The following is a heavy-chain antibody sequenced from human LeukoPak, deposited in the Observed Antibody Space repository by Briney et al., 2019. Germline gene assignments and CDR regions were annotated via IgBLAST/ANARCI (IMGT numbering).Heavy chain of an antibody. CDR2: IYHSGST. V-gene: IGHV4-34*01. J-gene: IGHJ4*02. CDR3: AANSGYDQTDY. Sequence: SETLSLTCAVYGGSFSGYYWSWIRQPPGKGLEWIGSIYHSGSTYYNPSLKSRVTISVDTSKNQFSLKLSSVTAADTAVYYCAANSGYDQTDYWGQGTLVTVSS. CDR1: GGSFSGYY. D-gene: IGHD5-12*01.